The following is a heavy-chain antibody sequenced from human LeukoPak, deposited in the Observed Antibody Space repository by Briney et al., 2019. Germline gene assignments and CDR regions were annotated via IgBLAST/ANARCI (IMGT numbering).Heavy chain of an antibody. V-gene: IGHV3-11*06. Sequence: PGGSLRLSCAASGFTFSDYYMSWIRQAPGKGLEWVSYISSSSSYTKYADSVKGRFTISRDNTKNSLYLQMNSLKAEDTAVYFCARDRESLDYWGQGTLVTVSS. CDR1: GFTFSDYY. D-gene: IGHD3-10*01. J-gene: IGHJ4*02. CDR2: ISSSSSYT. CDR3: ARDRESLDY.